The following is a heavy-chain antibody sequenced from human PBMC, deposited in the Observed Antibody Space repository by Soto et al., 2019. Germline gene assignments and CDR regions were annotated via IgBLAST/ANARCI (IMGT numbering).Heavy chain of an antibody. Sequence: PSETLSLTCAVYGGSFSGYYWSWIRQPPGKGLEWIGEINHSGSTNYNPSLKSRVTISVDTSKNQFSLKLSSVTAADTAVYYCARAVGYSSSSGWFDPWGQGTLVTVSS. CDR1: GGSFSGYY. J-gene: IGHJ5*02. V-gene: IGHV4-34*01. D-gene: IGHD6-6*01. CDR3: ARAVGYSSSSGWFDP. CDR2: INHSGST.